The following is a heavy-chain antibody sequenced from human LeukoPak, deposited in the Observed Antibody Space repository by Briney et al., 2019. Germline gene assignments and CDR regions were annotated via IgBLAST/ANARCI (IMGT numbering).Heavy chain of an antibody. Sequence: GESLKISCKGSGYSFATFWIAWVRQMPGKGLEWMGIIYPGDSTARYSPSFRGQVTISADKSISTAYLQWNSLKASDTAMYYCARNVLSPVLSLDYWGQGTMVTVSS. CDR3: ARNVLSPVLSLDY. V-gene: IGHV5-51*01. D-gene: IGHD3-16*02. CDR1: GYSFATFW. CDR2: IYPGDSTA. J-gene: IGHJ3*01.